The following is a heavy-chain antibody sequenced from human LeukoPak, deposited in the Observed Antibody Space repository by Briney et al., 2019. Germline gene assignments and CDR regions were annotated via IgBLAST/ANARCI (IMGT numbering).Heavy chain of an antibody. CDR2: ISWNSGSI. J-gene: IGHJ1*01. Sequence: GGSLRLSCAASGFTFDDYAMHWVRQAPGKGLEWVSGISWNSGSIGYADSVRGRFTISRDNAKNSLYLQMNSLRAEDTALYYCAKGPYDSSGYYSPEYFQHWGQGTLVTVSS. V-gene: IGHV3-9*01. CDR3: AKGPYDSSGYYSPEYFQH. CDR1: GFTFDDYA. D-gene: IGHD3-22*01.